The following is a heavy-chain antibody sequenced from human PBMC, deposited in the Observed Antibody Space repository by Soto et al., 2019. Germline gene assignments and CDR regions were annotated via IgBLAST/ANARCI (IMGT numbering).Heavy chain of an antibody. D-gene: IGHD2-2*01. CDR1: GYTLSNYG. CDR3: ARVVPGAEAWFGP. J-gene: IGHJ5*02. Sequence: QVQLVQSGGEVKRPGASVKVSCKTSGYTLSNYGITGVRQAPGQPLEWLGWISLYSDGTNYAQKFQGRGSMTTDTSTTTAYMELRSLRSEDTAVYYCARVVPGAEAWFGPWGQGTLVTVSS. CDR2: ISLYSDGT. V-gene: IGHV1-18*01.